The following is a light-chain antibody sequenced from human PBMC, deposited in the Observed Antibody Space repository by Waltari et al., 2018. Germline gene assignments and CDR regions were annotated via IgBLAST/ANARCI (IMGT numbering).Light chain of an antibody. CDR3: AAWDNSLGGLVV. V-gene: IGLV1-47*01. CDR2: RNF. J-gene: IGLJ2*01. CDR1: SSNIEGNY. Sequence: QSVLTQPPSASGTPGQRVSISCSGSSSNIEGNYVYWYQQLPGTAPQLLIYRNFQLPSGVPDRFSGSRSGTSASLAISGLRSEDGGDYFCAAWDNSLGGLVVFGGGTKLTVL.